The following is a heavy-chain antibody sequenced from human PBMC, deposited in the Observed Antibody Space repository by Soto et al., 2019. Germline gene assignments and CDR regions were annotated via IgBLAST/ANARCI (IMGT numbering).Heavy chain of an antibody. V-gene: IGHV1-46*02. CDR2: IHPRGGGS. D-gene: IGHD2-21*02. Sequence: QVQLVQSGAEVKKPGASVKVSCKPSGYTLNTYYLHWVRQAPGQGLEWMGIIHPRGGGSTYAQKFLGRVTITRDTSTIPVFMELSSLRSADTAVYYCARGGHIAVVTDSFDYWGQGTLVTVSS. CDR1: GYTLNTYY. CDR3: ARGGHIAVVTDSFDY. J-gene: IGHJ4*02.